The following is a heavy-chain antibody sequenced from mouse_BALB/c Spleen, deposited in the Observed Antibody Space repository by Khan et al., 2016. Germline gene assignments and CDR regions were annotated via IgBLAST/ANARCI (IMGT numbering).Heavy chain of an antibody. CDR1: GDSITSGY. D-gene: IGHD2-3*01. CDR3: PTYHGYFLVY. V-gene: IGHV3-8*02. CDR2: ISYSGST. Sequence: EVQLQESGPSLVKPSRTLSLTCSVTGDSITSGYWNWIRKFPEKKLEYMGYISYSGSTYYNPYLKSRISITRHTSKNQYYLQLNSMTTENTATYXCPTYHGYFLVYWGQGTTLTVSS. J-gene: IGHJ2*01.